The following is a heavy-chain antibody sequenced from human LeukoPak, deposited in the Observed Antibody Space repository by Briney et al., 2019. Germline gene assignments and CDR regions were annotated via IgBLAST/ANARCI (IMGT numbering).Heavy chain of an antibody. CDR1: GASISSGSNY. J-gene: IGHJ5*02. CDR2: IYSSGST. Sequence: ASETLSLTCSVSGASISSGSNYWGWIRQPPGKTLEWIGSIYSSGSTYYNPSLKSRVIIIIDTPKNHFSLTLSSVTAADTAVYYCARDLISVVRGVITGWFDPWGQGTLVTVSS. CDR3: ARDLISVVRGVITGWFDP. D-gene: IGHD3-10*01. V-gene: IGHV4-39*07.